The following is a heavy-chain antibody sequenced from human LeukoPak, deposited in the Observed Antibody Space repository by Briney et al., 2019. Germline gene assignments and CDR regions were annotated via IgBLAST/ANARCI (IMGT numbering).Heavy chain of an antibody. V-gene: IGHV3-7*01. Sequence: GGPLRLSCVASGFTLSTYWMNWVRQAPGKGLERVGTISPDGSDKYYVDSVKGRFTISRDNAKTSLYLQINSLRADDTALYFCARGIVVVVGASDHFDYWGQGTLITVSS. J-gene: IGHJ4*02. CDR3: ARGIVVVVGASDHFDY. CDR2: ISPDGSDK. CDR1: GFTLSTYW. D-gene: IGHD2-15*01.